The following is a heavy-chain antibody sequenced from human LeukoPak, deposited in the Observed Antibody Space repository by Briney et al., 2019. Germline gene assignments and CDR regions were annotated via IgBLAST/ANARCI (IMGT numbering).Heavy chain of an antibody. Sequence: GGSLRLSCAASGFTFNSYAMSWVRQAPGKGLEWVSAIGGSGGGTYYADSVKGRFTISRDNSKNMLYLQMNSLRAEDTAVYYCAKDRIVVGIPVGCYYHGMDVWGQGTTVTVSS. CDR3: AKDRIVVGIPVGCYYHGMDV. J-gene: IGHJ6*02. V-gene: IGHV3-23*01. D-gene: IGHD3-22*01. CDR2: IGGSGGGT. CDR1: GFTFNSYA.